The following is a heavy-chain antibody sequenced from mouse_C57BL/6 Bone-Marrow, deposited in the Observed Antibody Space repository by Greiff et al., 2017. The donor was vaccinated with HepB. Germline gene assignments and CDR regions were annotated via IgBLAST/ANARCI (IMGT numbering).Heavy chain of an antibody. Sequence: EVQRVESGEGLVKPGGSLKLSCAASGFTFSSYAMSWVRQTPEKRLEWVAYISSGGDYIYYADTVKGRFTISRDNARNTLYLQMSSLKSEDTAMYYCTRGGRGRVYYAMDYWGQGTSVTVSS. CDR1: GFTFSSYA. CDR2: ISSGGDYI. J-gene: IGHJ4*01. V-gene: IGHV5-9-1*02. CDR3: TRGGRGRVYYAMDY.